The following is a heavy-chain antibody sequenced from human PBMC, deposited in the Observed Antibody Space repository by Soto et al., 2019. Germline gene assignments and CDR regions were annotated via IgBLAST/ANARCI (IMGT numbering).Heavy chain of an antibody. CDR3: ARDPRSITGTTSSEDFQN. CDR2: LIPLLGIT. V-gene: IGHV1-69*01. D-gene: IGHD1-20*01. CDR1: GGTFSGYA. J-gene: IGHJ1*01. Sequence: QAQLMQSGAEVKKPGSSVKVSCKASGGTFSGYAINWVRQAPGQGLEWMGGLIPLLGITDYGQKFQGRITLAADDSTGTAYMDLRGLRSDDTAVYYCARDPRSITGTTSSEDFQNWGQGSQVSVSS.